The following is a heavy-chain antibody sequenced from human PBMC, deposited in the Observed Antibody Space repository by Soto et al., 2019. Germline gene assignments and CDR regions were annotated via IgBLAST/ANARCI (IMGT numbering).Heavy chain of an antibody. CDR2: IYHSGST. D-gene: IGHD3-10*01. V-gene: IGHV4-4*02. CDR3: ARIPKRYGSGSYYRVYGMDV. J-gene: IGHJ6*02. Sequence: SEPLSLTCAVSGGSISSSNWWSWVRQPPGKGLEWIGEIYHSGSTNYNPSLKSRVTISVDKSKNQFSLKLSSVTAADTAVYYCARIPKRYGSGSYYRVYGMDVWGQGTTVT. CDR1: GGSISSSNW.